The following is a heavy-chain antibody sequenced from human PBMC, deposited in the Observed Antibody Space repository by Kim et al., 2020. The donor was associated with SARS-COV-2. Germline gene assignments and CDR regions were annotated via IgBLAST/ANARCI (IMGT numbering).Heavy chain of an antibody. CDR2: IWYDGSNK. CDR3: ARDGGDVTTVTEIDY. J-gene: IGHJ4*02. Sequence: GGSLRLSCAASGFTFSSYGMHWVRQAPGKGLEWVAVIWYDGSNKYYADSVKGRFTISRDNSKNTLYLQMNTLRAEDTAVYYCARDGGDVTTVTEIDYWGQGTLGTVSS. CDR1: GFTFSSYG. V-gene: IGHV3-33*01. D-gene: IGHD4-17*01.